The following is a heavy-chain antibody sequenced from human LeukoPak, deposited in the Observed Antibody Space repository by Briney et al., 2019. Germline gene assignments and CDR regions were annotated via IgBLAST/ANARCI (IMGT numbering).Heavy chain of an antibody. D-gene: IGHD2-2*01. J-gene: IGHJ4*02. CDR2: ISASGGST. CDR1: GFIFSSYA. Sequence: GGSLRLSCAASGFIFSSYAMSWVRQAPGKGLEWVSAISASGGSTYYADSVKGRFTISRDNSKNTLYLQMNSLRAEDTAAYYCARTYCSSTSCYPYYFDYWGQGTLVTVSS. V-gene: IGHV3-23*01. CDR3: ARTYCSSTSCYPYYFDY.